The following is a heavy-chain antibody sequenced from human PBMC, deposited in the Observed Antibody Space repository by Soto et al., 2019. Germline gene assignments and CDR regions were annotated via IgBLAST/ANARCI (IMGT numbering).Heavy chain of an antibody. CDR2: IWYDGSNK. CDR1: GFTFSSYG. J-gene: IGHJ3*02. D-gene: IGHD7-27*01. CDR3: ASLTGHDAFDI. V-gene: IGHV3-33*08. Sequence: GESLKISCAASGFTFSSYGMHWVRQAPGKGLEWVAVIWYDGSNKYYADSVKGRFTISRDNSKNTLYLQMNSLRAEDTAVYYCASLTGHDAFDIWGQGTMVTVSS.